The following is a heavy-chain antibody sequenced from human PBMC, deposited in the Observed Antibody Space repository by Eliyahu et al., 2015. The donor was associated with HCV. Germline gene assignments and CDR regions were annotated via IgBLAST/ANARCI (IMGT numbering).Heavy chain of an antibody. V-gene: IGHV4-39*01. CDR1: GGSISSSSYY. CDR2: IYYSGST. J-gene: IGHJ5*02. D-gene: IGHD3-3*01. Sequence: QLQLQESGPGLVKPSETLSLTCTVSGGSISSSSYYWGWIRQPPGKGLEWIGSIYYSGSTYYNPSLKSRVTISVDTSKNQFSLKLSSVTAADTAVYYCARHPAPYDFWSGYYSGWFDPWGQGTLVTVSS. CDR3: ARHPAPYDFWSGYYSGWFDP.